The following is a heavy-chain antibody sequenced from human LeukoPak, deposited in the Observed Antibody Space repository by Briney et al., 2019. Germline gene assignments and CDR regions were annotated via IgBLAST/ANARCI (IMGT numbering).Heavy chain of an antibody. CDR1: GGSFSGYY. CDR2: INHSGST. D-gene: IGHD3-9*01. CDR3: ARGRYFENWFDP. Sequence: SETLSLTCAVYGGSFSGYYWSWIRQPPGKGLEWIGEINHSGSTNYNPSLKSRVTISVDTSKNQFSLKLSSVTAADTAVYYCARGRYFENWFDPWGRGTLVTASS. J-gene: IGHJ5*02. V-gene: IGHV4-34*01.